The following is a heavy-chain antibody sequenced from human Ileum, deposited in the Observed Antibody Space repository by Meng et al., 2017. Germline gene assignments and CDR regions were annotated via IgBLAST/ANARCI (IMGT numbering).Heavy chain of an antibody. CDR2: VSDIGNI. J-gene: IGHJ4*02. D-gene: IGHD2-15*01. V-gene: IGHV3-11*01. Sequence: QVQLVESGGAVVKPGGSLTLSCVGSGFSFNDFYVGWVRQAPGKGLEFISYVSDIGNIYYGDSLLGRFTVSRDSARNSLFLQIKRLRAEDTAVYYCAKSGPVNPDLLRYFDNWGQGSLVTVSS. CDR1: GFSFNDFY. CDR3: AKSGPVNPDLLRYFDN.